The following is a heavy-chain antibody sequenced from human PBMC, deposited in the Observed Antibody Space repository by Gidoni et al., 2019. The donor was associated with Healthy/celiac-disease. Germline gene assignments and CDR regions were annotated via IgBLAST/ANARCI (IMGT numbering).Heavy chain of an antibody. Sequence: EVQLVESGGGLVQPGGSLRLSCAASGFTFSSYSMNWVRQAPGTGLEWGSYISRSSSTIYYADSVKGRFTISRDNAKNSLYLQMNSLRDEDTAVYYCARDDSSGWYFDLWGRGTLVTVSS. CDR1: GFTFSSYS. V-gene: IGHV3-48*02. D-gene: IGHD3-22*01. J-gene: IGHJ2*01. CDR2: ISRSSSTI. CDR3: ARDDSSGWYFDL.